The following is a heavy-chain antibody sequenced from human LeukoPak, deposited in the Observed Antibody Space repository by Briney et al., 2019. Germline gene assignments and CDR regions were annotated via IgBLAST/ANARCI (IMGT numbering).Heavy chain of an antibody. J-gene: IGHJ4*02. CDR1: GGSISSYY. CDR3: ARDSRGYYGSSGYFDY. CDR2: IYYSGST. D-gene: IGHD3-22*01. V-gene: IGHV4-59*01. Sequence: PSETLSLTCTVSGGSISSYYWSWIRQPPGKGLEWIGYIYYSGSTKYNPSLKSRVTISVDTSKNQFSLKLSSVTAADTAVYYCARDSRGYYGSSGYFDYWGQGTLVTVSS.